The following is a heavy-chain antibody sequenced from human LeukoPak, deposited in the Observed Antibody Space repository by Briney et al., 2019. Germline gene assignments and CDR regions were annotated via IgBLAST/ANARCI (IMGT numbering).Heavy chain of an antibody. Sequence: PGGSLRLSCAASGFTFSNYAMHWVRQAPGKGLEWVAVISYDGSNKYYADSVKGRFTISRDISKNTLYLQMNSLRAEDTAVYYCAKDQWELYYMDVWGKGTTVTVSS. D-gene: IGHD1-26*01. CDR2: ISYDGSNK. CDR1: GFTFSNYA. J-gene: IGHJ6*03. CDR3: AKDQWELYYMDV. V-gene: IGHV3-30-3*01.